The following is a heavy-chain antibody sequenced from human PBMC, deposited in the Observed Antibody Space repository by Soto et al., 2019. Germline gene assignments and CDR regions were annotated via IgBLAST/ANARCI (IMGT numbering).Heavy chain of an antibody. Sequence: QVQLQESGPGLVKPSWTLSLTCAVSGGSISSSNWWSWVRQPPGKGLEWIGEIYHSGSTNYNPSLKSRVTMSVDKSKNQFSLMLSSVTAADTAVNYCARVPRAAAGTDWGQGTLVTVSS. CDR2: IYHSGST. CDR1: GGSISSSNW. J-gene: IGHJ4*02. V-gene: IGHV4-4*02. CDR3: ARVPRAAAGTD. D-gene: IGHD6-13*01.